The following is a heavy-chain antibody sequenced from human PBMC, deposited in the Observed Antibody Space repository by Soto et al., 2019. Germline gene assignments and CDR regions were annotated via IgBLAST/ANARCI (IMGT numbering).Heavy chain of an antibody. D-gene: IGHD4-17*01. CDR1: GDSISNYY. CDR2: IYHSGST. V-gene: IGHV4-59*08. CDR3: ARSGDYTNYYYYYMDV. Sequence: QVQLQESGPGLVKPSETLSLTCTVSGDSISNYYWSWIRQPPGKGLEWIGHIYHSGSTKYNPSLKSRVTIAVAPSKNQFSLRLSSVTAADSAVYYCARSGDYTNYYYYYMDVWGKGTTVTVSS. J-gene: IGHJ6*03.